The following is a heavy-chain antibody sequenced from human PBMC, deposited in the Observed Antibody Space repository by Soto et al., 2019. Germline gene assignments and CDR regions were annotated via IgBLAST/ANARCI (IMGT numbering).Heavy chain of an antibody. CDR1: GFTFSAYA. CDR2: ISGSGGTT. CDR3: AKGGTYFVSGTYYFVLDS. Sequence: AGGSLRLSCAASGFTFSAYAMRWVRQAPGKGLEWVSSISGSGGTTYYADSAKGRFTISRDNSKNTLCLQMNSLRAEDTAVYYCAKGGTYFVSGTYYFVLDSWGQGTLVTVSS. J-gene: IGHJ4*02. V-gene: IGHV3-23*01. D-gene: IGHD3-10*01.